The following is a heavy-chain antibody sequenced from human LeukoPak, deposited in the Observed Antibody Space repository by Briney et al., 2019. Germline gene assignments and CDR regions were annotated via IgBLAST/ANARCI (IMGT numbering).Heavy chain of an antibody. CDR1: GFAFDEHG. V-gene: IGHV3-20*04. J-gene: IGHJ4*02. CDR3: ARAPITSPFYFDY. CDR2: INWSGGST. Sequence: GGSLRLSCTASGFAFDEHGMSWVRQVPGKGLEWVSGINWSGGSTGYANPLRGRFTISRDNAKNSLYLQMGSLRAEDTALYYCARAPITSPFYFDYWGQGTLVTVSS. D-gene: IGHD2-2*01.